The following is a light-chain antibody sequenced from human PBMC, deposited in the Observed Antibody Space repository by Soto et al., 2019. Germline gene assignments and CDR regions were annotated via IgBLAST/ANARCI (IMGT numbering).Light chain of an antibody. V-gene: IGKV3-15*01. CDR2: GAP. CDR3: QQSSNWPRT. J-gene: IGKJ1*01. CDR1: QLISNS. Sequence: EIVITQSPATPSVSPGERVPPSGRASQLISNSLAWYQQRPGQPPRLLIYGAPTRAAGISARFSGSGSGTEFTLTISSLQSEDFAVYYCQQSSNWPRTFGQGTKVDI.